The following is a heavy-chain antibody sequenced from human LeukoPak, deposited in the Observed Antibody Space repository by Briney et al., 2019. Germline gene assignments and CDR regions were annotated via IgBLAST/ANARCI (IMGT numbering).Heavy chain of an antibody. CDR1: GFTFSSYA. Sequence: PGGSLRLSCAASGFTFSSYAMSWVRQAPGKGLEWVSAISGSGGSTYYADSVKGRFTISRDNSKNTLYLQMNSLRAEDTAVYYCAKDRDFWSGYSDAFGIWGQGTMVTVSS. CDR2: ISGSGGST. V-gene: IGHV3-23*01. D-gene: IGHD3-3*01. CDR3: AKDRDFWSGYSDAFGI. J-gene: IGHJ3*02.